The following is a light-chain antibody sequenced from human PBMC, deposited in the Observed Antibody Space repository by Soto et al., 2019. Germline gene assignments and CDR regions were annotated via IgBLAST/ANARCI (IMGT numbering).Light chain of an antibody. CDR2: ATS. J-gene: IGKJ1*01. V-gene: IGKV3-20*01. Sequence: EIVLKQSPGTLSLSPGERATLSCRASQSVDSTYLAWYQQKPDQSPRLLIYATSTRAAGIPDRFSGSGSGTDFTLTISRLEPEDFAVYYCQQYGSSGTFGHGTKV. CDR3: QQYGSSGT. CDR1: QSVDSTY.